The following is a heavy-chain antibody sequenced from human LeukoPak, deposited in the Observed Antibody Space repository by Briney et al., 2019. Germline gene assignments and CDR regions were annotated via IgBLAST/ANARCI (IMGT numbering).Heavy chain of an antibody. CDR1: GYTFTDYY. CDR3: ARALAVAGRGLSR. Sequence: GALVKVSCKASGYTFTDYYMHWVRQAPGQGLEWMGWINPNSGGTNYAQKFQGRVTMTRDTSISTAYMELNRLRSDDTAVYSCARALAVAGRGLSRWGQGTLVTVSS. D-gene: IGHD6-19*01. CDR2: INPNSGGT. V-gene: IGHV1-2*02. J-gene: IGHJ4*02.